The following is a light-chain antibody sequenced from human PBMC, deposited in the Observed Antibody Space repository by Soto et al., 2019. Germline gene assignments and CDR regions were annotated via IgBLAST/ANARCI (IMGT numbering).Light chain of an antibody. Sequence: QSVLTQPASVSGSPGQSITISCTGTSSDVGSYNLVSWYQQHPGKAPKLMIYEGSKRPSGVSNRFSGSKSGNTASLTISGLQAEDEADYYCCSYAGSRVFGGGTKVTVL. CDR2: EGS. CDR1: SSDVGSYNL. V-gene: IGLV2-23*01. CDR3: CSYAGSRV. J-gene: IGLJ2*01.